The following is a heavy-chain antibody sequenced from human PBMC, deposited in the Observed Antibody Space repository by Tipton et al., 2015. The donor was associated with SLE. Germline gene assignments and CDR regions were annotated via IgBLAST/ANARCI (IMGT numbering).Heavy chain of an antibody. V-gene: IGHV4-31*03. CDR1: GGSISSGGYY. Sequence: TLSLTCTVSGGSISSGGYYWSWIRQHPGKGLEWIGYMYYSGSTYYNPSLKSRVTISIDTSKNQFSLKLSSVTAADTAVYYCARVPLIYYYYMDVWGKGTTVTVSS. D-gene: IGHD2-8*01. J-gene: IGHJ6*03. CDR2: MYYSGST. CDR3: ARVPLIYYYYMDV.